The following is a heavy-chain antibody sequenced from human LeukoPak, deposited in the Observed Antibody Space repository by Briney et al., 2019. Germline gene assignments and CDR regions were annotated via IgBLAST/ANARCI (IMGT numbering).Heavy chain of an antibody. V-gene: IGHV4-34*01. Sequence: PSETLSLTCAVYGGSFSGYYWSWIRQPPGKGLEWIGEINNSGSTNYNPSLKSRVTISVDTSKNQFSLKLSSVTAADTAVYYCARGLGVWGSYRLYCFDYWGQGALVTVSS. CDR3: ARGLGVWGSYRLYCFDY. CDR1: GGSFSGYY. CDR2: INNSGST. D-gene: IGHD3-16*02. J-gene: IGHJ4*02.